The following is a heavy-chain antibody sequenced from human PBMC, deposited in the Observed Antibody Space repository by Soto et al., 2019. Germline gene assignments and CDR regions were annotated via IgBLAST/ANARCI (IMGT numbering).Heavy chain of an antibody. Sequence: ASVKVSCKASGGAFVRDGLSWVRQAPGQGLEWMGGIIPLFATPKYAQKFQGRVTVTVDEDTNTAYMEMRRLRSEDTAVYFCARALGLSNFDSWGQGTLVTVSS. V-gene: IGHV1-69*13. CDR2: IIPLFATP. D-gene: IGHD2-15*01. CDR3: ARALGLSNFDS. J-gene: IGHJ4*02. CDR1: GGAFVRDG.